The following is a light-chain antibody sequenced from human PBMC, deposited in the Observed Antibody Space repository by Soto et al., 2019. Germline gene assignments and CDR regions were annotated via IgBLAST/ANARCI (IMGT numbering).Light chain of an antibody. J-gene: IGLJ1*01. CDR1: SSDVGNYNL. Sequence: QPDLTQPASVSGSPGQSSTISCTRTSSDVGNYNLVSWYQQHPGKAPKLMIYEGTKRPSGVSNRFSGSKSGNTASLTISGLQAEDEADYYCCSYAGSSFYVFGTGTKVTVL. CDR3: CSYAGSSFYV. V-gene: IGLV2-23*01. CDR2: EGT.